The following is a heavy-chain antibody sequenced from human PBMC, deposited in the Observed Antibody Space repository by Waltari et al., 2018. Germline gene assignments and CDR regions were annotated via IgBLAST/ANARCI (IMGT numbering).Heavy chain of an antibody. D-gene: IGHD3-10*01. CDR2: IHRSGST. Sequence: QLQQWGAGLLKASETLSLTCAVNGGSFGGSYWGWIRHPPGKGLEWIGEIHRSGSTNYNPSLKSRVTISIDTSKNQFSLKMSAVTAADTAVYYCARVARFYGSGSLVWFDPWGQGTLVIVSS. CDR1: GGSFGGSY. J-gene: IGHJ5*02. CDR3: ARVARFYGSGSLVWFDP. V-gene: IGHV4-34*02.